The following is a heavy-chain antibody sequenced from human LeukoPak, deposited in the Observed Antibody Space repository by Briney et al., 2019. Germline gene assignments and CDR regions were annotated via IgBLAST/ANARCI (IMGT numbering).Heavy chain of an antibody. Sequence: ASVKVSCKASGYTFTSYYMHWVRQAPGQGLEWMGIINPSGGSTSYAQKFQGRVTMTRDMSTSTVYMELSSLRSEDTAVYYCARDLMITFGGVTNAFDIWGQGTMVTVSS. CDR3: ARDLMITFGGVTNAFDI. CDR2: INPSGGST. V-gene: IGHV1-46*01. CDR1: GYTFTSYY. J-gene: IGHJ3*02. D-gene: IGHD3-16*01.